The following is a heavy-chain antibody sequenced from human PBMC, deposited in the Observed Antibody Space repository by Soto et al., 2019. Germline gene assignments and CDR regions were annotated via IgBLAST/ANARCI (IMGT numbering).Heavy chain of an antibody. V-gene: IGHV3-64*02. J-gene: IGHJ1*01. CDR1: GFTFSNYA. D-gene: IGHD3-10*01. CDR3: AKGPYGSGRREVKAEYFQH. Sequence: GGSLRLSCAASGFTFSNYAMHWVRQAPGKGLEYVSAISNDGGSTYYADSVKGRFTISRDNSKNTLYLQMGSLRAEDMAVYYCAKGPYGSGRREVKAEYFQHWGQGTLVTVSS. CDR2: ISNDGGST.